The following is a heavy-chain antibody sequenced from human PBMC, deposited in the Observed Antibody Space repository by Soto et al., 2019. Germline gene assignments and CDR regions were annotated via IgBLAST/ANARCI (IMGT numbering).Heavy chain of an antibody. J-gene: IGHJ4*02. CDR3: ARGSVPAALIDY. CDR1: GDSISSYY. Sequence: SETLSLTCTVSGDSISSYYWSWIRQPPGKGLEWIGYIYYSGSTNYNPSLKSRVTISVDTSKNQFSLKLSSVTAADTAVYYCARGSVPAALIDYWGQGTLVTVSS. D-gene: IGHD2-2*01. V-gene: IGHV4-59*01. CDR2: IYYSGST.